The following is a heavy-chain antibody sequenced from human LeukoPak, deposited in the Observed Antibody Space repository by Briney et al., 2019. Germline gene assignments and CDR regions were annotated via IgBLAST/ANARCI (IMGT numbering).Heavy chain of an antibody. CDR1: GGSISSSSYY. V-gene: IGHV4-39*07. D-gene: IGHD3-16*01. CDR3: ARDLIMNGFDY. Sequence: TPSETLSLTCTVSGGSISSSSYYWGWIRQPPGKGLEWIGSIYYSGSTYYNPSLKSRVTISVDTSKNQFSLKLSSVTAADTAVYYCARDLIMNGFDYRGQGTLVTVSS. CDR2: IYYSGST. J-gene: IGHJ4*02.